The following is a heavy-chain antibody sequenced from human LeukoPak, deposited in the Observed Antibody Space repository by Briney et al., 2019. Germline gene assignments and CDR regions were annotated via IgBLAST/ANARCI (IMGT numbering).Heavy chain of an antibody. CDR1: GYTFTGYY. V-gene: IGHV1-2*06. D-gene: IGHD3-22*01. Sequence: ASVKVSCKASGYTFTGYYMHWVRQAPGQGLEWMGRINPNSGGTNYAQKFQGRATMTRDTSISTAYMELSRLRSDDTAVYYCASWDYYDSSGYYAFDIWGQGTMVTVSS. J-gene: IGHJ3*02. CDR2: INPNSGGT. CDR3: ASWDYYDSSGYYAFDI.